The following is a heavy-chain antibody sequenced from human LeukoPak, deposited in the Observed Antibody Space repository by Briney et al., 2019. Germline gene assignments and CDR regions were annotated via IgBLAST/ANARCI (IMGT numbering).Heavy chain of an antibody. CDR3: AKDSNSWYYFDY. CDR1: GFTFSSYA. Sequence: GRSLRLSCTAPGFTFSSYAIHWIRQAPGKGLEWVALVWHDGSNRYYADSVKGRFTISRDNSKNTLYLQMNSLRAEDTAVYHCAKDSNSWYYFDYWGQGTLVTVSS. CDR2: VWHDGSNR. J-gene: IGHJ4*02. V-gene: IGHV3-33*06. D-gene: IGHD6-13*01.